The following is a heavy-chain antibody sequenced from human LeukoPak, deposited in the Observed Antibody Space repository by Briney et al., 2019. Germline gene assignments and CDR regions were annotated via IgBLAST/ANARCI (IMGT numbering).Heavy chain of an antibody. CDR3: ARECGDTAMVENWFDP. CDR2: IKQDGSEK. Sequence: QPGGSLRLSCAASGFTFSSYSMSWVRQAPGKGLEWVASIKQDGSEKYYVDSVKGRFTISRDNAKNSLYLQMNSLRAEDTAVYYCARECGDTAMVENWFDPWGQGTLVTVSS. CDR1: GFTFSSYS. D-gene: IGHD5-18*01. J-gene: IGHJ5*02. V-gene: IGHV3-7*01.